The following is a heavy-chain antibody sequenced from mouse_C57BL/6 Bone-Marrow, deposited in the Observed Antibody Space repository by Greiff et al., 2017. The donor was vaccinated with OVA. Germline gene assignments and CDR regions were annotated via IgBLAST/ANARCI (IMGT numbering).Heavy chain of an antibody. CDR1: GYTFTSYG. CDR3: ARSRDYVSYYFDY. J-gene: IGHJ2*01. D-gene: IGHD1-1*01. CDR2: NYPRSGNT. V-gene: IGHV1-81*01. Sequence: VQLQQSGAELARPGASVKLSCKASGYTFTSYGISWVKQRTGQGLEWIGENYPRSGNTYYNEKFKGKATLTADKSSSTAYMELRSLTSEDSAVYFCARSRDYVSYYFDYWGQGTTLTVSS.